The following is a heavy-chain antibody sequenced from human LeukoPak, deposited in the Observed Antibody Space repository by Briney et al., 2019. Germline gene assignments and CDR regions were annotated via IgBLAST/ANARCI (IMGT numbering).Heavy chain of an antibody. Sequence: SETLSLTCTVSGYSISSGYYWGWIRQPPGKGLEWIGSIYYSGSTYYNPSLKSRVTISVDTSKNQFSLKLSSVTAADTAVYYCARGRYYFDYWGQGTLVTVSS. J-gene: IGHJ4*02. CDR1: GYSISSGYY. CDR3: ARGRYYFDY. V-gene: IGHV4-38-2*02. CDR2: IYYSGST.